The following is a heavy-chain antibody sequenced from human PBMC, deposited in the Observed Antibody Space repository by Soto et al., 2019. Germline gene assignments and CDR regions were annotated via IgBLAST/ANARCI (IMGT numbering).Heavy chain of an antibody. CDR1: GGSISSGGYY. CDR2: IYYSGST. CDR3: ARGGIIHRAYYYYYYGMDV. J-gene: IGHJ6*02. D-gene: IGHD3-16*01. Sequence: SETLSLTCTVSGGSISSGGYYWSWIRQHPGKGLEWIGYIYYSGSTYYNPSLKSRVTISVDTSKNQFSLKLSSVTAADTAVYYCARGGIIHRAYYYYYYGMDVWGQGTTVT. V-gene: IGHV4-31*03.